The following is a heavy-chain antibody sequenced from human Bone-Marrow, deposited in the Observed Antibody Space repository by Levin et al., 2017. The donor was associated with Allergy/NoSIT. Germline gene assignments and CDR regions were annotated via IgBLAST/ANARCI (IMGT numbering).Heavy chain of an antibody. Sequence: GASVKVSCKASGYTFSSYGITWVRQAPGQGLEWMGWISGYNGETNYPQRLQGRVTVTADTSTRTAYMELRSLRSDDTAMYYCARGVVLVPAAITPYYMDVWGKGTTVTVSS. CDR1: GYTFSSYG. V-gene: IGHV1-18*01. D-gene: IGHD2-2*01. CDR2: ISGYNGET. CDR3: ARGVVLVPAAITPYYMDV. J-gene: IGHJ6*03.